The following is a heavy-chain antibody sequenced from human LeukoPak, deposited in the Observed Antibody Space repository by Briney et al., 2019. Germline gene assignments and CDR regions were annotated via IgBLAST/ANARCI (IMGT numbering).Heavy chain of an antibody. Sequence: GSLRLSCAASGFTFSDYYMTWIRQAPGKGLEWLSYISSTASTIYYADSVKGRFTISRDNAKNSLYLQMNSLRAEDTAVYYCARPRRYSSGWSSLQHWGQGTLVTVSS. CDR3: ARPRRYSSGWSSLQH. V-gene: IGHV3-11*01. J-gene: IGHJ1*01. CDR1: GFTFSDYY. CDR2: ISSTASTI. D-gene: IGHD6-19*01.